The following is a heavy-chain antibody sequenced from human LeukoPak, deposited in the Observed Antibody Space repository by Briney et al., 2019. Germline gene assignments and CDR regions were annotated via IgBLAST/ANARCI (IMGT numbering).Heavy chain of an antibody. V-gene: IGHV3-48*03. CDR2: ISSSGSTI. D-gene: IGHD3-10*01. CDR3: ARPSRGVIPYY. J-gene: IGHJ4*02. Sequence: GGSLRLSCAASGFTLSSYEMNWVRQAPGKGLEWVSYISSSGSTIYYADSVKGRFTISRDNAKNSLYLQMNSLRAEDTAVYYCARPSRGVIPYYWGQGTLVTVSP. CDR1: GFTLSSYE.